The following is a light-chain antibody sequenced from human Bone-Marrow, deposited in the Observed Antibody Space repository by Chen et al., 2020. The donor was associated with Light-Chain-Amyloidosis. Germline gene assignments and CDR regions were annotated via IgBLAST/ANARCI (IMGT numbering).Light chain of an antibody. J-gene: IGKJ4*01. CDR3: QQYGTSPLT. Sequence: IVLTQSPRPLSLSPGEGANLSCRASQTISSNYLTWDQQKFGQAPRRLIYGSSSRTTGIPDRFTGSGSGTDFTLTINRLEPEDLAMYYCQQYGTSPLTVGGGTKVEIK. CDR1: QTISSNY. CDR2: GSS. V-gene: IGKV3-20*01.